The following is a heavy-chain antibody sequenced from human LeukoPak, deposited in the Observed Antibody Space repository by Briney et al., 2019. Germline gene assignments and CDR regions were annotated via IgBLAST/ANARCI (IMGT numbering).Heavy chain of an antibody. V-gene: IGHV3-23*01. Sequence: GGSLRLSCAASGFIFSSYVMTWVRQAPGKGPECVSSISGSGDRTQYAHSVKGRFTISRDNSKNTLYLQMNSLKTEDTAVYYCTTDLTLTYDYGDPPFDYWGQGTLVTVSS. CDR1: GFIFSSYV. J-gene: IGHJ4*02. CDR3: TTDLTLTYDYGDPPFDY. D-gene: IGHD4-17*01. CDR2: ISGSGDRT.